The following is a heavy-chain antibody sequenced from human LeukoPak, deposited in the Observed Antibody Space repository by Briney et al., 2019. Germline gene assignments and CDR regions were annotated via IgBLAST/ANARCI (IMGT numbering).Heavy chain of an antibody. CDR2: INHSGST. D-gene: IGHD4-17*01. J-gene: IGHJ4*02. V-gene: IGHV4-34*01. Sequence: SETLSLTCAVYGGSFSGYYWSWIRQPPGKGLEWIGEINHSGSTNYNPSLKSRVTISVVTSKNQFSLKLSSVTAADTAVYYCASLTYGDYVRYSDYWGQGTLVTVSS. CDR3: ASLTYGDYVRYSDY. CDR1: GGSFSGYY.